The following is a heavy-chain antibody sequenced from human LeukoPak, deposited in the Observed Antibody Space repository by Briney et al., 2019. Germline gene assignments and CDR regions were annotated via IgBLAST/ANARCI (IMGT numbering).Heavy chain of an antibody. CDR2: ISGSGGST. CDR3: AKAHPLRPHFDY. Sequence: GGSLRLSCAASGFTFSSYAMSWVRQAPGKGLEWVSAISGSGGSTYYADSVKGRLTISGDNSKNTLYLQMNSLRAEDTAVYYCAKAHPLRPHFDYWGQGTLVTVSS. J-gene: IGHJ4*02. V-gene: IGHV3-23*01. CDR1: GFTFSSYA. D-gene: IGHD4-17*01.